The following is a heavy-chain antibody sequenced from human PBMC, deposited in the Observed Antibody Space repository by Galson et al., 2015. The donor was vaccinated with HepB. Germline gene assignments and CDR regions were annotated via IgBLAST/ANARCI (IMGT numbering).Heavy chain of an antibody. CDR2: IRSKAYGGTT. CDR3: TRSSLTYYYGSGSYCPFDY. Sequence: SLRLSCAASGFTFSNAWMNWVRQAPGKGLEWVGRIRSKAYGGTTEYAASVKGRFTISRDDSKSIAYLQMNSLKTEDTAVYYCTRSSLTYYYGSGSYCPFDYWGQGTLVTVSS. CDR1: GFTFSNAW. D-gene: IGHD3-10*01. J-gene: IGHJ4*02. V-gene: IGHV3-15*07.